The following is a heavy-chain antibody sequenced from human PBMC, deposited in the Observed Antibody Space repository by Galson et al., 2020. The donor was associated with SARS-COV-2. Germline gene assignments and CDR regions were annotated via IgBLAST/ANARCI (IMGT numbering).Heavy chain of an antibody. Sequence: GGSLRLSCAASGFSLSGSAVHWVRQASGKGLEWIGRMGSRSKNYATAYIESVRDRFIISRDDSKNTAYLQMNSLKAEDTAVYYCVCGVISKTDYWGQGTLVTVSS. CDR2: MGSRSKNYAT. V-gene: IGHV3-73*01. J-gene: IGHJ4*02. CDR3: VCGVISKTDY. D-gene: IGHD2-21*01. CDR1: GFSLSGSA.